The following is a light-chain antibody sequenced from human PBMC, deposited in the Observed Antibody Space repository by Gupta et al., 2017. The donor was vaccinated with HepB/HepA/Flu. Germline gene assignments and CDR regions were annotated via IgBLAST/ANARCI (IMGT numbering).Light chain of an antibody. CDR2: SNN. CDR1: SSKIESNT. J-gene: IGLJ2*01. Sequence: SVLTQPPSSSGPPGQRVTISCSGSSSKIESNTVNLYHQLPGTAPKLLIYSNNQRPPGVPERFSGSKSGTAASLAISGLQDEEEADYYCAAWDDSMNVLFGGGTKLTVL. V-gene: IGLV1-44*01. CDR3: AAWDDSMNVL.